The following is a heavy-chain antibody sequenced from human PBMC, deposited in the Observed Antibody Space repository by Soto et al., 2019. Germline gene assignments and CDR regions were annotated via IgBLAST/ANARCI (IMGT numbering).Heavy chain of an antibody. D-gene: IGHD5-18*01. V-gene: IGHV3-15*01. Sequence: EVQLVESGGGLVKPGGSLRLSCAASGFTFSNAWMSWVRQAPGKGLEWVGRIKSKTDGGTTDYAAPVKGRFTISRDDSKNTLYLQMNSLKTEDTAVYYCTRYSYRYYYYYGMDVWGQGTTVTVSS. J-gene: IGHJ6*02. CDR3: TRYSYRYYYYYGMDV. CDR1: GFTFSNAW. CDR2: IKSKTDGGTT.